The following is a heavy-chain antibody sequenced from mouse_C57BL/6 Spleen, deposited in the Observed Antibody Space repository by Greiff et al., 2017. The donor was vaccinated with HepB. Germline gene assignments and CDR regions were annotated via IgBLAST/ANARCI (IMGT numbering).Heavy chain of an antibody. CDR1: GFTFSSYA. Sequence: EVMLVESGGGLVKPGGSLKLSCAASGFTFSSYAMSWVRQTPEKRLEWVATISDGGSYTYYPDNVKGRFTISRDNAKNNLYLQMSHLKSEDTAMYYCARDQFSAWFAYWGQGTLVTVSA. J-gene: IGHJ3*01. CDR3: ARDQFSAWFAY. CDR2: ISDGGSYT. V-gene: IGHV5-4*01.